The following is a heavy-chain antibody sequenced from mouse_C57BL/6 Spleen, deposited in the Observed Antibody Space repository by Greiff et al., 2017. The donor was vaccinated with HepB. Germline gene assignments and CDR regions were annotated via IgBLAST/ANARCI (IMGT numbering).Heavy chain of an antibody. CDR3: ARGSSGYLDY. V-gene: IGHV1-82*01. Sequence: VQLQQSGPELVKPGASVKISCKASGYAFSSSWMNWMKQRPGKGLEWIGRIYPGDGDTNYNGKFKGKATLTADKSSSTAYMQLSSLTSEDSAVYFCARGSSGYLDYWGQGTTLTVSS. CDR2: IYPGDGDT. CDR1: GYAFSSSW. D-gene: IGHD3-2*02. J-gene: IGHJ2*01.